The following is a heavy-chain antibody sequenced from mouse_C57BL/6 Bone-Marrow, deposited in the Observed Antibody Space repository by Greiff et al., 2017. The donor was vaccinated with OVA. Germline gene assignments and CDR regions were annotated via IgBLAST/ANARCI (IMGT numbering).Heavy chain of an antibody. Sequence: QVQLQQPGAELVKPGASVKLSCKASGYTFTSYWMHWVKQRPGQGLEWIGMIHPNSGSTNYNEKFKSKATLTVDKSPSTAYMQLSSLTSEDSAVYYCARGYYGSSHLYFDVWGTGTTVTVSS. CDR1: GYTFTSYW. CDR2: IHPNSGST. V-gene: IGHV1-64*01. CDR3: ARGYYGSSHLYFDV. D-gene: IGHD1-1*01. J-gene: IGHJ1*03.